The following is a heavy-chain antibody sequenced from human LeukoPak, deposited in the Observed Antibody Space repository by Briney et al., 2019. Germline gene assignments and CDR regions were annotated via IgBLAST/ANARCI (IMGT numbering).Heavy chain of an antibody. CDR3: ARVGYSSGWGYYYYMDV. CDR2: ISSSGSSI. Sequence: PGGSLRLSCAASGFTFSSYAMNWVRQAPGKGLEWVSYISSSGSSIYYADSVKGRFTISRDNAKNSLYLQMNSLRVEDMAVYYCARVGYSSGWGYYYYMDVWGKGTTVTISS. J-gene: IGHJ6*03. CDR1: GFTFSSYA. V-gene: IGHV3-48*03. D-gene: IGHD6-19*01.